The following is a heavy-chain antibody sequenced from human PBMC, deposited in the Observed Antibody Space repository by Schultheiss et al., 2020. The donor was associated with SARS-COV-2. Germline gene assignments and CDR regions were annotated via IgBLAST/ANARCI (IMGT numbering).Heavy chain of an antibody. CDR3: ARVCSSWTYYYYYYMDV. Sequence: SETLSLTCTVSGVSINSTSDFWDWIRQPPGKGLEWIGYIYYSGSTNYNPSLKSRVTISVDTSKNQFSLKLSSVTAADTAVYYCARVCSSWTYYYYYYMDVWGKGTTVTVSS. V-gene: IGHV4-61*05. CDR2: IYYSGST. CDR1: GVSINSTSDF. J-gene: IGHJ6*03. D-gene: IGHD6-13*01.